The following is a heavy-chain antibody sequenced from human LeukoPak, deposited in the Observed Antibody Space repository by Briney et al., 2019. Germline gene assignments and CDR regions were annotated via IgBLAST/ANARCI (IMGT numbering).Heavy chain of an antibody. D-gene: IGHD2-2*01. J-gene: IGHJ5*02. V-gene: IGHV4-39*01. CDR3: ARSTASEGPTHNWFDP. CDR1: GGSISSSYKY. CDR2: IYYSGTT. Sequence: SETLSLTCTVSGGSISSSYKYWGWVRQPPGRGLEWIGSIYYSGTTYYNPSLKSRVTISVDTSKNQFSLKLTSVTAADTAVYYCARSTASEGPTHNWFDPWGQGTLAIVSS.